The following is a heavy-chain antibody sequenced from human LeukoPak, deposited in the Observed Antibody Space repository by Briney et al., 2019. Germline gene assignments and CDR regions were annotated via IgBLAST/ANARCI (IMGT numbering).Heavy chain of an antibody. V-gene: IGHV3-53*01. CDR1: GFTVSSNY. J-gene: IGHJ4*02. Sequence: GGSLRLSCAASGFTVSSNYMSWVRQAPGEGVGGGSVIYSGGSTYYADPVKGRFTISRDNSKNTLYLQMNSLRAEDTAVYYRARANDYGGNSYYFDYWGQGTLVTVSS. D-gene: IGHD4-23*01. CDR2: IYSGGST. CDR3: ARANDYGGNSYYFDY.